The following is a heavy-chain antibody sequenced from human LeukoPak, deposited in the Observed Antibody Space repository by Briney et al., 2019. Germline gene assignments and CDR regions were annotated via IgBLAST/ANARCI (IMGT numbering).Heavy chain of an antibody. Sequence: GGSLRLSCAASGFTFSSYGMHWVRQAPGKGLEWVAVIWYDGSNKYYADSVKGRFTISRDNSKNTLYLQMNSLRAEDTAVYYCARGPGTTDYFDYWGQGTPVTVSS. J-gene: IGHJ4*02. CDR3: ARGPGTTDYFDY. V-gene: IGHV3-33*01. CDR1: GFTFSSYG. D-gene: IGHD1-1*01. CDR2: IWYDGSNK.